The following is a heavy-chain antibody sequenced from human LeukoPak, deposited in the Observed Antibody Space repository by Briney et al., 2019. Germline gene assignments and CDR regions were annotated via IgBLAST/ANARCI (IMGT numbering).Heavy chain of an antibody. CDR2: ISDSGNT. J-gene: IGHJ4*02. CDR1: GFTLSSYA. Sequence: GGSLRLSCAASGFTLSSYAMSWVRQAPGKGLEWVSAISDSGNTYHADSVKGRFTISRGSSKNTLFLQMNRLRPEDAAVYYCAKAPVTTCRGAYCYPFDSWGQGTLVTVSS. D-gene: IGHD2-21*01. CDR3: AKAPVTTCRGAYCYPFDS. V-gene: IGHV3-23*01.